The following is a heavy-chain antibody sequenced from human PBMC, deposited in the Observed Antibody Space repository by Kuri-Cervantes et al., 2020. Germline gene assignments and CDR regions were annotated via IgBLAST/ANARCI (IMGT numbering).Heavy chain of an antibody. D-gene: IGHD2-2*01. CDR1: GGSISSYY. CDR3: ARSHCSSTSCYPYYFDY. V-gene: IGHV4-59*13. J-gene: IGHJ4*02. Sequence: GSLRLSCTVSGGSISSYYWSWIRQPPGKGLEWIGYTYYSGSTNYNPSLKSRVTISVDTSKNQFSLKLSSVTAADTAVYYCARSHCSSTSCYPYYFDYWGQGTLVTVSS. CDR2: TYYSGST.